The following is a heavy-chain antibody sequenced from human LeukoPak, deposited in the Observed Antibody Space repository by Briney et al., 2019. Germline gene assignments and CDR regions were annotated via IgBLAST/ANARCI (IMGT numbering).Heavy chain of an antibody. J-gene: IGHJ3*02. Sequence: PGGSLRLSCAASGFTFSSYAMSWVRQAPGKGLEWVSAISGSDGSTYYADSVKGRFTISRDSSKNTLYLQMNSLRAEDTAVYYCARGTQWLADAFDIWGQGTMVTVSS. CDR2: ISGSDGST. D-gene: IGHD6-19*01. CDR1: GFTFSSYA. V-gene: IGHV3-23*01. CDR3: ARGTQWLADAFDI.